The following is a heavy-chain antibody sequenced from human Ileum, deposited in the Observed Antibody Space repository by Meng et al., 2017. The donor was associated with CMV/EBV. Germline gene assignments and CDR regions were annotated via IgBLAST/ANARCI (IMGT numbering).Heavy chain of an antibody. D-gene: IGHD6-13*01. J-gene: IGHJ4*02. V-gene: IGHV1-46*02. CDR2: IAPSRGTT. CDR3: ARDPLAAGTGAYFDY. Sequence: SGYPCNNYKGHWMGQAPGQGLEWMGIIAPSRGTTTFAKNFRGRVSMTRDTSIDTIYMELSDLTSEDTGVYYCARDPLAAGTGAYFDYWGQGSLVTVSS. CDR1: GYPCNNYK.